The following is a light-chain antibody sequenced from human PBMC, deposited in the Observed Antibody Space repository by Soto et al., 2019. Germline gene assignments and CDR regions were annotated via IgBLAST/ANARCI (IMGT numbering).Light chain of an antibody. CDR2: GTS. CDR3: EYYGTSIN. J-gene: IGKJ4*01. CDR1: QSIDNNH. V-gene: IGKV3-20*01. Sequence: EIVLTQSPVTLSLSPGEIVTLSCSASQSIDNNHLGWYQQKPGQAPRLLIHGTSNRATGIPDRFSGSGSGKDFTLTFSRLEPEDFAVYYCEYYGTSINFGGGTKVDIK.